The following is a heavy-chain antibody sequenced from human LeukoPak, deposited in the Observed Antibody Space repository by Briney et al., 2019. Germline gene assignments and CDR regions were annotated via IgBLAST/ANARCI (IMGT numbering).Heavy chain of an antibody. CDR3: ARMEGPSWFDP. J-gene: IGHJ5*02. CDR2: IYPGDSDT. D-gene: IGHD3-3*01. Sequence: GESLQISCKGSGYSFTSYWIGWVRQMPGKGLEWMGIIYPGDSDTRYSPSSQGQVTITADKSISTAYLQWSSLKASDTAMYYCARMEGPSWFDPWGQGTLVTVSA. V-gene: IGHV5-51*01. CDR1: GYSFTSYW.